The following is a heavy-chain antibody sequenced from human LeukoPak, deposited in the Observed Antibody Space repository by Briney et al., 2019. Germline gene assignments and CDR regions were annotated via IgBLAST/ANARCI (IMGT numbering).Heavy chain of an antibody. CDR1: GFTFSSYA. J-gene: IGHJ4*02. V-gene: IGHV3-23*01. D-gene: IGHD2-21*01. Sequence: GGSLRLSCAASGFTFSSYAMCWARQAPGKGLEWVSAISGSGGSTYYADSVKGRFTISRDNSKNTLYLQMNSLRAEDTAVYYCAKGPGRYLVAEAENYWGQGTLVTVSS. CDR2: ISGSGGST. CDR3: AKGPGRYLVAEAENY.